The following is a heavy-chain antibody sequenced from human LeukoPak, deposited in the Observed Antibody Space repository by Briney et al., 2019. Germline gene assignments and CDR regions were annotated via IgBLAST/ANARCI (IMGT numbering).Heavy chain of an antibody. V-gene: IGHV4-59*01. CDR1: GGSISSYY. Sequence: SETLPLTCTVSGGSISSYYWSWIWQPPGKGVEWIGYIYYSGSTNYNPSLKSRVTISVDTSKNQFSLKLSSVTTADTAVYYCAAEDGGSNWFDPWGQGTLVTVSS. CDR2: IYYSGST. J-gene: IGHJ5*02. CDR3: AAEDGGSNWFDP. D-gene: IGHD3-16*01.